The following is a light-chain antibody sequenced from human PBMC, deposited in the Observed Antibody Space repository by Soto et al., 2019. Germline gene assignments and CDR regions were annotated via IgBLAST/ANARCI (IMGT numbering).Light chain of an antibody. J-gene: IGKJ1*01. Sequence: ETVLTQSPGTLSLSPGERATLSCRATQIVSSNFLAWYQQKRGQAPRLLIYLPSSRATGVPYRFSGSVSGTDFTLTISRLEPEDFAVYFWQQYGNSPQTFGRGTSVEV. V-gene: IGKV3-20*01. CDR3: QQYGNSPQT. CDR2: LPS. CDR1: QIVSSNF.